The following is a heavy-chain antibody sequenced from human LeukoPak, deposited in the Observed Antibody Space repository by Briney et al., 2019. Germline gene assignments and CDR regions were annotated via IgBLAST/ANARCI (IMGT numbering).Heavy chain of an antibody. CDR2: IWYDGSNK. V-gene: IGHV3-33*01. J-gene: IGHJ4*02. CDR1: GFTFSNYG. CDR3: ARGRQTGYPSLDY. D-gene: IGHD3-9*01. Sequence: GGSLRLSCAASGFTFSNYGMHWVRQAPGKGLEWVAVIWYDGSNKYYADSVKGRFTISRDSSKNTLYLQMNSLRAEDTAVYYCARGRQTGYPSLDYWGQGTPVTVSS.